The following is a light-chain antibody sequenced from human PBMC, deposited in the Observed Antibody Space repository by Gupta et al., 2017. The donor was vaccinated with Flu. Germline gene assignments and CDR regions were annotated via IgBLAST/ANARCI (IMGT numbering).Light chain of an antibody. CDR3: QIWGTGSVV. J-gene: IGLJ2*01. CDR2: LNSDGSH. V-gene: IGLV4-69*01. CDR1: SGHSSYA. Sequence: QLVLTQSPSASASLGASVKLTCTLSSGHSSYANAGHQQQPEKGPRYLMKLNSDGSHSKGDGIPDRFSGSSSGAERYLTISSRQAEDEADYYWQIWGTGSVVFGGGTKLTVL.